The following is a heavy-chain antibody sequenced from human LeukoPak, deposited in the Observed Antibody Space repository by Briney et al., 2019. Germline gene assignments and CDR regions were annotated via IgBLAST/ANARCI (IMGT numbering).Heavy chain of an antibody. J-gene: IGHJ4*02. D-gene: IGHD7-27*01. Sequence: GGSLRLSCAASGFTFSSYAMHWVRQAPGKGLEWVAVISYDGSNKYYADSVKGRFTISRDNAKNSLYLQMNSLKTEDTAVYYCARPHDGNWAGSYFEYWGPGTLVTVSS. CDR3: ARPHDGNWAGSYFEY. CDR1: GFTFSSYA. CDR2: ISYDGSNK. V-gene: IGHV3-30-3*01.